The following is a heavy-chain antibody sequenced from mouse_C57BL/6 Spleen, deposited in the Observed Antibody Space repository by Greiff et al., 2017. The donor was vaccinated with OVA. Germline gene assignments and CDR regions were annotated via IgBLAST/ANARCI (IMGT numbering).Heavy chain of an antibody. CDR3: AVYGGYYGSSPFDY. V-gene: IGHV1-80*01. D-gene: IGHD1-1*01. Sequence: QVQLKQSGAELVKPGASVKISCKASGYAFSSYWMNWVKQRPGKGLEWIGQIYPGDGDTNYNGKFKGKATLTADKSSSTAYMQLSSLTSEDSAVYFCAVYGGYYGSSPFDYWGQGTTLTVSS. CDR1: GYAFSSYW. J-gene: IGHJ2*01. CDR2: IYPGDGDT.